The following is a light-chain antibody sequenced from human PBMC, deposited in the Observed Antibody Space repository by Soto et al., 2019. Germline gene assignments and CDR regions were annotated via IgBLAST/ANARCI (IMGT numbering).Light chain of an antibody. Sequence: EIVMKQSPASLSESPGETATRACRASQSISNSLAWYQQKPGQAPSLLIYGASTRATGIPARFSGSGSGTEFTLTISSLQSEDSALYYCQQYNNWPPRTFGQGTKLEIK. CDR3: QQYNNWPPRT. J-gene: IGKJ2*01. V-gene: IGKV3-15*01. CDR1: QSISNS. CDR2: GAS.